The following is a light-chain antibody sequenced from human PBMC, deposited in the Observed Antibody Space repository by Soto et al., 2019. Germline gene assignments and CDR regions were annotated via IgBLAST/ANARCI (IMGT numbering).Light chain of an antibody. CDR1: SSDVGDYNF. J-gene: IGLJ2*01. V-gene: IGLV2-14*03. CDR2: DVS. CDR3: ILYTTTSTFL. Sequence: QSALTQPASVSGSPGQSITISCTGTSSDVGDYNFVSWYQQHPGKAPKLMIYDVSHRPSGVSLRFSGSKSGNTASLTISGRQAVDEADYYCILYTTTSTFLVGGGTKLTVL.